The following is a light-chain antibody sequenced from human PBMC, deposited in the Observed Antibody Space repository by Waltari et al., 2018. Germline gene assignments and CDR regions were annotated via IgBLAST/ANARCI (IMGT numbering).Light chain of an antibody. CDR1: SSDIGAYDN. V-gene: IGLV2-14*03. CDR3: SAYRGSFTLV. CDR2: DVA. Sequence: QSALTQPASVSGSPGQSTTIPCTGPSSDIGAYDNVFWYQQHPGKAPKLMIYDVAKRPSGVSNRFSGSKSGYTASLTISGLQAEDEADYHCSAYRGSFTLVFGGGTKVTVL. J-gene: IGLJ3*02.